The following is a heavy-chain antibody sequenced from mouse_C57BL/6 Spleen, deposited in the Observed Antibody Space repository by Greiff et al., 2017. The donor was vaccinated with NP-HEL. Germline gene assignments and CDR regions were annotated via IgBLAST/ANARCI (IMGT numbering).Heavy chain of an antibody. Sequence: VQLKQSGPELVKPGASVKMSCKASGYTFTDYNMHWVKQSHGKSLEWIGYINPNNGGTSYNQKFKGKATLTVNKSSSTAYMELRSLTSEDSAVYYCARGYYGSGGYFDVWGTGTTVTVSS. CDR1: GYTFTDYN. D-gene: IGHD1-1*01. V-gene: IGHV1-22*01. CDR2: INPNNGGT. CDR3: ARGYYGSGGYFDV. J-gene: IGHJ1*03.